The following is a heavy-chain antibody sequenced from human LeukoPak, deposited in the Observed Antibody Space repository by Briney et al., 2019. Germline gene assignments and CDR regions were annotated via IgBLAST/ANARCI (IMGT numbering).Heavy chain of an antibody. CDR1: GFTFDDYA. J-gene: IGHJ4*02. Sequence: GGSLRLSCAASGFTFDDYAMHWVRQAPGTGLEWVSGISWNSGSIGYADSVKGRFTISRDNAKNSLYLQMNSLRAEDMALYYCASGSDGYNFWLRYWGQGTLVTVSS. V-gene: IGHV3-9*03. D-gene: IGHD5-24*01. CDR2: ISWNSGSI. CDR3: ASGSDGYNFWLRY.